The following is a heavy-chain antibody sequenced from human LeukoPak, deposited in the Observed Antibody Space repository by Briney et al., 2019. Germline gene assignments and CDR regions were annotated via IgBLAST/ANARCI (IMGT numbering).Heavy chain of an antibody. Sequence: ASVKVSCKASGYTFTGFFMHWVRQAPGQGLEWMGWINPNIGDAYYAQKFQGRVTMTRDRSINAAYMELSRLTSDDTAVYYCARMDLDGGDSIGFDSWGQGTLVTVSS. CDR3: ARMDLDGGDSIGFDS. J-gene: IGHJ5*01. V-gene: IGHV1-2*02. CDR1: GYTFTGFF. D-gene: IGHD2-21*02. CDR2: INPNIGDA.